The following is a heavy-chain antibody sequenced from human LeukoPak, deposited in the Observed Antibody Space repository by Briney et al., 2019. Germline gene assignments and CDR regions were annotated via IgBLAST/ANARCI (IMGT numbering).Heavy chain of an antibody. D-gene: IGHD2-2*01. J-gene: IGHJ4*02. CDR2: INHSGGT. CDR3: ARLGGPAAVDY. CDR1: GGSFIGYD. Sequence: SETLSLTCAVYGGSFIGYDWTWIRQPPGKGLEWIGEINHSGGTNYNPSLKSRVTISVDTSKNQFSLKLSSVTAADTAVYYCARLGGPAAVDYWGQGTLVTVSS. V-gene: IGHV4-34*01.